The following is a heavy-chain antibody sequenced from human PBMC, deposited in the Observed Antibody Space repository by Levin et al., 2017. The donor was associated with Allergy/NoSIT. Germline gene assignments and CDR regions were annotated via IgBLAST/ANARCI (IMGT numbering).Heavy chain of an antibody. CDR3: ASGITGTTGRYYYYGMDV. CDR2: INHSGST. CDR1: GGSFSGYY. J-gene: IGHJ6*02. V-gene: IGHV4-34*01. Sequence: GSLRLSCAVYGGSFSGYYWSWIRQPPGKGLEWIGEINHSGSTNYNPSLKSRVTISVDTSKNQFSLKLSSVTAADTAVYYCASGITGTTGRYYYYGMDVWGQGTTVTVSS. D-gene: IGHD1-7*01.